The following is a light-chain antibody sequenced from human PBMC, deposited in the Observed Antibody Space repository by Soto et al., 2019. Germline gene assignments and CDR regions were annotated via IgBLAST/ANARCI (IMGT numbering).Light chain of an antibody. CDR3: QSYGDSLSGYV. V-gene: IGLV1-40*01. J-gene: IGLJ1*01. CDR1: NSNIGAGYD. CDR2: GNS. Sequence: SVLTQPPSVSVAPGQRVTISCTGSNSNIGAGYDVHWYQQLPGTAPKLLIYGNSNRPSGVPDRFSGSKSGTSASLTITGLQAEDEADYYCQSYGDSLSGYVFGTGTKVTVL.